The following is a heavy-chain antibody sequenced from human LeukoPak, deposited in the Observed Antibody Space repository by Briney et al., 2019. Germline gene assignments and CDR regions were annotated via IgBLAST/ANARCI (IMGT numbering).Heavy chain of an antibody. CDR2: IQAGGDEK. CDR1: GFTFSASG. CDR3: ARDTPGDGGDDFDY. Sequence: GGSLRLSCAASGFTFSASGMHWVRQAPGKGLEWMTFIQAGGDEKYYAESVKGRFTVSRDNSKNTLYLQMNSLRAEDTAVYYCARDTPGDGGDDFDYWGQGALVTVSS. D-gene: IGHD2-21*01. J-gene: IGHJ4*02. V-gene: IGHV3-30*02.